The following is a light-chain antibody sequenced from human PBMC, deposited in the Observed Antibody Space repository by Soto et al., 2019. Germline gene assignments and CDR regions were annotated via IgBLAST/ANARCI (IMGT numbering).Light chain of an antibody. CDR1: SSDVGGYKY. J-gene: IGLJ1*01. V-gene: IGLV2-14*01. Sequence: SVLAQPASVSGSPGQSITVSCTGTSSDVGGYKYVSWYQQHPGKAPKLLIYEVSNRPSGVSNRFSGSKSANTASLTISGLKAEDEDDDDCRSYTSDFRRVFGPAPK. CDR3: RSYTSDFRRV. CDR2: EVS.